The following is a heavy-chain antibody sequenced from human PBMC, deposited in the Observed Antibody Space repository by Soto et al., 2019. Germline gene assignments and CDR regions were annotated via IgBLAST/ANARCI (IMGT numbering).Heavy chain of an antibody. V-gene: IGHV5-10-1*01. CDR1: GFSFAGYW. CDR2: IDPSDSQT. J-gene: IGHJ4*02. D-gene: IGHD3-22*01. Sequence: GESLKISCKGSGFSFAGYWITWVRQKPGKGLEWMGRIDPSDSQTYYSPSFRGHVTISATKSITTVFLQWSSLRASDTAMYYCARQIYDSDTGPNFQYYFDSWGQGTPVTVSS. CDR3: ARQIYDSDTGPNFQYYFDS.